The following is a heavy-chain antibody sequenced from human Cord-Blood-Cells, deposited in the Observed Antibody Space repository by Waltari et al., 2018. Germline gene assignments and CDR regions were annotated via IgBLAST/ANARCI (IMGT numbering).Heavy chain of an antibody. J-gene: IGHJ4*02. CDR3: ARSYSSGWYNY. Sequence: QVQLVQTGAEVKKPGTSVQEYRKASGETFSSYDNCWVRQAPGQGLEWMGVIIPIFGTANYAQKFQGRVTITADKSTSTAYMELSSLRSEDTAVYYCARSYSSGWYNYWGQGTLVTVSS. CDR2: IIPIFGTA. D-gene: IGHD6-19*01. V-gene: IGHV1-69*06. CDR1: GETFSSYD.